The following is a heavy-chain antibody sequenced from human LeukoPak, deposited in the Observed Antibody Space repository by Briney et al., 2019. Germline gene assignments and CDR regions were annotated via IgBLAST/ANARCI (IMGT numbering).Heavy chain of an antibody. V-gene: IGHV3-23*01. D-gene: IGHD2-8*01. CDR2: ISGSGGST. CDR1: GFIFSSYA. CDR3: VKDRSCINDVCHGEFDY. J-gene: IGHJ4*02. Sequence: PGGSLRLSCAASGFIFSSYAMSWVRQAPGKGLEWVSTISGSGGSTYYADSVKGRFTISRDNSKNTVYLQMNSLRAEDTAVYYCVKDRSCINDVCHGEFDYWGQGTLVTVSS.